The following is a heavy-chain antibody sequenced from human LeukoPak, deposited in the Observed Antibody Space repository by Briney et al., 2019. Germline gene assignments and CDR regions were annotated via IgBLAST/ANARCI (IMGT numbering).Heavy chain of an antibody. V-gene: IGHV3-23*01. CDR2: FSGSGGVT. Sequence: PGGSRRLSCAASGFTFANYAMSWVRQAPGKGLEWVSTFSGSGGVTYYADSVKGRFTISRDNSKNTLYLQMNSLRADDTAVYYCVKRMGAFYDSGGYSFDYWGQGTLVTVSP. D-gene: IGHD3-22*01. J-gene: IGHJ4*02. CDR1: GFTFANYA. CDR3: VKRMGAFYDSGGYSFDY.